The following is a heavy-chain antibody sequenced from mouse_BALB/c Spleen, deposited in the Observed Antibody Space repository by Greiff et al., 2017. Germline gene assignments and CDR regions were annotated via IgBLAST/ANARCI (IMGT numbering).Heavy chain of an antibody. V-gene: IGHV1-9*01. CDR2: GSGST. CDR3: ARGIYYDYDDGSWFAY. D-gene: IGHD2-4*01. J-gene: IGHJ3*01. Sequence: GSGSTNYNEKFKGKATFTADTSSNTAYMQLSSLTSEDSAVYYCARGIYYDYDDGSWFAYWGQGTLVTVSA.